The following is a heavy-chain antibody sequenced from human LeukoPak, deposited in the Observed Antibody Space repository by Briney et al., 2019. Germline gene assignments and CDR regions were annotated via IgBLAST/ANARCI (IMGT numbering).Heavy chain of an antibody. CDR1: GGTFSSHV. Sequence: GSSVKVSCKASGGTFSSHVISWVRQAPGQGLEWMGGIVPTIGTPNYAQKVQGRVTITADESTSTAYMELSSLRSEDTAVYYCARGGGDRAPPGPEFYYYYMDVWGKGTTVTVSS. CDR3: ARGGGDRAPPGPEFYYYYMDV. V-gene: IGHV1-69*01. D-gene: IGHD2-21*02. J-gene: IGHJ6*03. CDR2: IVPTIGTP.